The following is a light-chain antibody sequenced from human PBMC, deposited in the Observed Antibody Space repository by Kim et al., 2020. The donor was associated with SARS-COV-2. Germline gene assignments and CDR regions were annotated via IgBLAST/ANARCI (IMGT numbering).Light chain of an antibody. V-gene: IGKV3-20*01. CDR1: QSVRSTH. CDR2: GAS. Sequence: EIVLTQSPGTLSLSPGERATLSCRASQSVRSTHLAWYQQKPGQAPRLFIYGASSRATGIPDRVSGSGSGTDFTLTISRLEPEDFAVYYCQHYGSSVLTFGGGTKVDFK. CDR3: QHYGSSVLT. J-gene: IGKJ4*01.